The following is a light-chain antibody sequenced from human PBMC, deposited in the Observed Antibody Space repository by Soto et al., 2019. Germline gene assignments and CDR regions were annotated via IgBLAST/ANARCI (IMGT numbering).Light chain of an antibody. CDR2: WAS. CDR3: QQYYANPQT. J-gene: IGKJ1*01. Sequence: DIVMIPPPDSLAVSLGESSTISCKSSQRILYSPTNNNYLAWFQQKPGQAPKFLFHWASTRESGVPDRFSASGSGTDFTLTISSLQAEDVAVYYCQQYYANPQTFGQGTKVDIK. CDR1: QRILYSPTNNNY. V-gene: IGKV4-1*01.